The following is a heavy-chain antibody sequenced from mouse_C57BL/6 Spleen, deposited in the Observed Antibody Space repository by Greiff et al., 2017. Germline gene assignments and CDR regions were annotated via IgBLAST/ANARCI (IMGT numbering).Heavy chain of an antibody. J-gene: IGHJ1*03. Sequence: DVQLVESGGGLVQPGGSLSLSCAASGFTFTDYYMSWVRQPPGKALEWLGFIRNKAHGYTTEYSASVKSRFTISRDNSQRILYLQMNALRAEDSATYYCARYIDYGGYFDVWGTGTTVTVSS. V-gene: IGHV7-3*01. CDR2: IRNKAHGYTT. CDR3: ARYIDYGGYFDV. D-gene: IGHD2-4*01. CDR1: GFTFTDYY.